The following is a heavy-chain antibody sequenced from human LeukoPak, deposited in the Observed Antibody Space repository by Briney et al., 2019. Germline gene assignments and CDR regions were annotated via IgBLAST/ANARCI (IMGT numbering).Heavy chain of an antibody. J-gene: IGHJ4*02. CDR3: ARVIAAALTSFDY. Sequence: GASLKVSCKASGYTVTGYYMHWVRQAAGQRLEWMGWINPNSGGTNYEQKFRGRVTMTRDTSTSTAYMELSRLRSDDTAVYYCARVIAAALTSFDYWGQGNLVTVSS. V-gene: IGHV1-2*02. CDR2: INPNSGGT. CDR1: GYTVTGYY. D-gene: IGHD6-13*01.